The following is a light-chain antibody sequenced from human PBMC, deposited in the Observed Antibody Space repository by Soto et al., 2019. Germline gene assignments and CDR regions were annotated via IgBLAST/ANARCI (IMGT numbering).Light chain of an antibody. CDR1: DNIGPW. V-gene: IGKV1-5*03. CDR3: QHYNSYSRT. J-gene: IGKJ1*01. Sequence: DIQLTQAPSTLSASIGDRVAITNRASDNIGPWVAWYQQKTGKAPKILIYKASTLETGAPSRFAGSGSGTGFTLTITRLQPDDFQTYYCQHYNSYSRTFGQGTKVDIK. CDR2: KAS.